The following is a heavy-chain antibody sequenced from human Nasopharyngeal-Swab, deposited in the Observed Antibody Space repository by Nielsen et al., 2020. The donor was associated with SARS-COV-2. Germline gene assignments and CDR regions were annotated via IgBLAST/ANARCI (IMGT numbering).Heavy chain of an antibody. CDR3: ARDVAIVGATLEN. CDR1: GFTFDDYA. V-gene: IGHV3-9*01. D-gene: IGHD1-26*01. Sequence: GGSLRLSCAASGFTFDDYAMHWVRQAPGKGLEWVSGISWNSGSTGYADSVKGRFTISRDNAKNSLYLQMNSLRDEDTALYYCARDVAIVGATLENWGQGTLVTVSS. CDR2: ISWNSGST. J-gene: IGHJ4*02.